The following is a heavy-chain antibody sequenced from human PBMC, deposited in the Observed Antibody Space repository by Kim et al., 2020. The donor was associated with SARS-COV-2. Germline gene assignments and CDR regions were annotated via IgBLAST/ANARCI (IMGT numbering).Heavy chain of an antibody. J-gene: IGHJ4*02. V-gene: IGHV3-30*01. Sequence: KYYADSVKGRFTISRDNSKNTLYLQMNSLRAEDTAVYYCARGGDSSGLDYWGQGTLVTASS. D-gene: IGHD6-19*01. CDR3: ARGGDSSGLDY. CDR2: K.